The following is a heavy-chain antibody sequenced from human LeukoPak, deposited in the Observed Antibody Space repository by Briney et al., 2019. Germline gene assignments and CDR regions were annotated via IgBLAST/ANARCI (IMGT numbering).Heavy chain of an antibody. CDR2: ISAYNGNT. V-gene: IGHV1-18*01. D-gene: IGHD3-10*01. J-gene: IGHJ2*01. CDR1: GYTFTSYG. Sequence: ASVKVSCKASGYTFTSYGISWVRQAPGQGLEWMGWISAYNGNTNYAQKLQGRVTMTTDTSTSTAYMELRSLRSEDTAVYYCARDPGLTMVRGVIIPSLTDWYFDLWGRGTLVTVSS. CDR3: ARDPGLTMVRGVIIPSLTDWYFDL.